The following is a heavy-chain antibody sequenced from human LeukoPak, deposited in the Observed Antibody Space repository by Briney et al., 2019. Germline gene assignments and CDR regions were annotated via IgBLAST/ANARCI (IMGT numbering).Heavy chain of an antibody. J-gene: IGHJ6*03. CDR2: IYYSGST. D-gene: IGHD3-10*01. V-gene: IGHV4-59*01. CDR1: GGSFSSYY. Sequence: SETLSLTCAVYGGSFSSYYWSWIRQPPGKGLEWIGYIYYSGSTNYNPSLKSRVTMSVDTSKNQFSLKLSSVTAADTAVYYCARITMVRGVITHYYYYMDVWGKGTTVTISS. CDR3: ARITMVRGVITHYYYYMDV.